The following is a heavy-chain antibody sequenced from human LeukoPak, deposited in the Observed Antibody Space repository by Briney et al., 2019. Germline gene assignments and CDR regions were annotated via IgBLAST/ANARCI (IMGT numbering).Heavy chain of an antibody. J-gene: IGHJ2*01. V-gene: IGHV1-69*13. CDR3: ARGRSPGGYQLPYRYIRYWYFDL. D-gene: IGHD2-2*02. CDR1: GGTFSSYA. CDR2: IIPIFGTA. Sequence: SVKVSCKASGGTFSSYAIGWVRQAPGQGLEWMGGIIPIFGTANYAQKFQGRVTITADESTSTAYMELSSLRSEDTAVYYCARGRSPGGYQLPYRYIRYWYFDLWGRGTLVTVSS.